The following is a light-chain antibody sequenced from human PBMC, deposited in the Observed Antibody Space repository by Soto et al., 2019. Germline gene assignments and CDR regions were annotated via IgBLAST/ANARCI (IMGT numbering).Light chain of an antibody. Sequence: EIVMTQSPATLSVSPGERATLSCRASQSVSSNLAWYQQKPGQSPGLLIYGTSTRATGIPARFSGSGSGTEFTLTISSLQSEDFAVYYCHQYNFWPTFGQGTKVEIK. CDR3: HQYNFWPT. CDR2: GTS. V-gene: IGKV3-15*01. J-gene: IGKJ1*01. CDR1: QSVSSN.